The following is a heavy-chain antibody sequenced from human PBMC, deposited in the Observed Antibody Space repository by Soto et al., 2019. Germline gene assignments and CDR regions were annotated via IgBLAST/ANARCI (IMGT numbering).Heavy chain of an antibody. CDR2: INPNSGGT. CDR1: GYTFTGYY. J-gene: IGHJ5*02. CDR3: ARGTSSGWYRGVFWFDP. Sequence: AAVKVSCKASGYTFTGYYMHWVRQAPGQGLEWMGWINPNSGGTNYAQKFQGWVTMTRDTSISTAYMELSRLRSDDTAVYYCARGTSSGWYRGVFWFDPWGQGTLVTVSS. D-gene: IGHD6-19*01. V-gene: IGHV1-2*04.